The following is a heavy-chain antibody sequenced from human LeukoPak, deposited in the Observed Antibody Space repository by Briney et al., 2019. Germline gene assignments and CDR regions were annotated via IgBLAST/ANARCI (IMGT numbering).Heavy chain of an antibody. Sequence: PSETLSLTCTVSGGSISSYYWSWIRQPPGKGLEWIGEINHSGSTNYNPSLKSRVTISVDTSKNQFSLKLSSVTVADTAVYYCARGRGPHIVVVDYFDYWGQGTLVTVSS. D-gene: IGHD2-21*01. CDR2: INHSGST. CDR3: ARGRGPHIVVVDYFDY. J-gene: IGHJ4*02. CDR1: GGSISSYY. V-gene: IGHV4-34*01.